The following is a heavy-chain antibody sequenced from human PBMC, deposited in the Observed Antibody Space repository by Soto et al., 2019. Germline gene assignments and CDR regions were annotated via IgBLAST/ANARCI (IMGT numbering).Heavy chain of an antibody. V-gene: IGHV4-30-4*01. CDR3: DRDSHVNSNYLSNGFDP. CDR1: GGSISSGDYY. Sequence: QVQLQESGPGLVKPSQTLSLTCTVSGGSISSGDYYWSWIRQPPGKGLEWIGYIYYSGSTYYKPSLRSRVTILVDTCKNHFSPKLSSATAADTAVYHCDRDSHVNSNYLSNGFDPRGPGTLVTVSS. D-gene: IGHD4-4*01. CDR2: IYYSGST. J-gene: IGHJ5*02.